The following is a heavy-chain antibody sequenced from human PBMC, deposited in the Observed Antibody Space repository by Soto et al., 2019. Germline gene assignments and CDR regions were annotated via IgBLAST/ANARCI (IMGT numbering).Heavy chain of an antibody. J-gene: IGHJ4*02. CDR1: GYTFTSYG. CDR3: ARDYRQWELLPLPAY. CDR2: ISAYNGNT. Sequence: ASLKVSCKDSGYTFTSYGISWVRQAPGQGLEWMGWISAYNGNTNYAQKLQGRVTMTTDTSTSTAYMELRSLRSDDTAVYYCARDYRQWELLPLPAYWGQGTLVTVSS. V-gene: IGHV1-18*01. D-gene: IGHD1-26*01.